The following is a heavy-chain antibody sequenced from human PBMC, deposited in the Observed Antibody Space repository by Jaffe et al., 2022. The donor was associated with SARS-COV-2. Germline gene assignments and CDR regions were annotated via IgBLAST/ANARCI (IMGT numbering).Heavy chain of an antibody. V-gene: IGHV1-69*01. CDR3: ARPRGRPHCSGGSCYPDYYGMDV. CDR2: IIPIFGTA. CDR1: GGTFSSYA. J-gene: IGHJ6*02. Sequence: QVQLVQSGAEVKKPGSSVKVSCKASGGTFSSYAISWVRQAPGQGLEWMGGIIPIFGTANYAQKFQGRVTITADESTSTAYMELSSLRSEDTAVYYCARPRGRPHCSGGSCYPDYYGMDVWGQGTTVTVSS. D-gene: IGHD2-15*01.